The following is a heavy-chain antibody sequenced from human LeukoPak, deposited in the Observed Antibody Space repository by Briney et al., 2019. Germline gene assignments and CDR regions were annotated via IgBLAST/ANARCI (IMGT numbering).Heavy chain of an antibody. V-gene: IGHV4-61*05. CDR3: ARGYCSGGSCSSFAFDP. J-gene: IGHJ5*02. CDR2: IYYSGST. CDR1: GGSISSSSYY. D-gene: IGHD2-15*01. Sequence: SETLSLTCTVSGGSISSSSYYWSWIRQPPGKGLEWIGYIYYSGSTNYNPSLKSRVTISVDTSKNQFSLKLSSVTAADTAVYCCARGYCSGGSCSSFAFDPWGQGTLVTVSS.